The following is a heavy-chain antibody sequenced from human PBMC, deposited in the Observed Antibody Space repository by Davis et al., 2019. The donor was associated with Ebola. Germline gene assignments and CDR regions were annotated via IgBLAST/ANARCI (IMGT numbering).Heavy chain of an antibody. Sequence: ASVKVSCKASGYTFTGYYMHWVRQAPGQGLEWMGWINPNSGGTNYAQKFQGRVTMTRDTSISTAYMELSRLRSDDTAVYYCAVGGIVVVPDARHYYGMDVWGQGTTVTVSS. D-gene: IGHD2-2*01. J-gene: IGHJ6*02. CDR1: GYTFTGYY. CDR2: INPNSGGT. CDR3: AVGGIVVVPDARHYYGMDV. V-gene: IGHV1-2*02.